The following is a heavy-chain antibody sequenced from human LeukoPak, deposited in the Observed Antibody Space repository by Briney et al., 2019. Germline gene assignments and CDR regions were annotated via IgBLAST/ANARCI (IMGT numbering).Heavy chain of an antibody. V-gene: IGHV1-69*04. CDR2: IIPIFGIA. D-gene: IGHD2-21*02. J-gene: IGHJ3*02. CDR1: GGTFSSYA. Sequence: ASVKVSCKASGGTFSSYAISWVRQAPGQGLEWMGRIIPIFGIANYAQKFQGRVTITAYKSTSTAYMELSSLRSEDTAVYYCATPRIYCGGDCYPDAFDIWGQGTMVTVSS. CDR3: ATPRIYCGGDCYPDAFDI.